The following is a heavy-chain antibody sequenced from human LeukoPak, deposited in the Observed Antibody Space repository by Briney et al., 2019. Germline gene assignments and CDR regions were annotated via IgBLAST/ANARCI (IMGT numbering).Heavy chain of an antibody. Sequence: GGSLRLSCAASGFSFSNYSMNWVRQAPGKGLVWVSRINNDGSSTSYADSVQGRFTISRDNAKNTLYLQMNSLRAEDTALYYCARVARGDYYYYYMDVWGKGTTVTVSS. J-gene: IGHJ6*03. D-gene: IGHD3-10*01. CDR3: ARVARGDYYYYYMDV. CDR1: GFSFSNYS. CDR2: INNDGSST. V-gene: IGHV3-74*01.